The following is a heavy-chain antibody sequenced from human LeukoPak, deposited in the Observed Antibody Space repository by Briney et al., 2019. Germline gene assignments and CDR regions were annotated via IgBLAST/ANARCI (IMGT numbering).Heavy chain of an antibody. CDR3: ARGFNWGDY. CDR2: ISNSGST. J-gene: IGHJ4*02. Sequence: PSETLSLTCTVSGGSISDYYWSWIRQPPGKGLEWIGYISNSGSTSYNPSLKSRVTMSVDTSKNQFSLRLSSVTAADTAVYYCARGFNWGDYWGRGTLVTVSS. CDR1: GGSISDYY. V-gene: IGHV4-59*08. D-gene: IGHD7-27*01.